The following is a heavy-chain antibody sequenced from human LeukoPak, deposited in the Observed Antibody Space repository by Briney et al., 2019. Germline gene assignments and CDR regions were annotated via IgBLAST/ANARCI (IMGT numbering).Heavy chain of an antibody. CDR1: GGSINSNNYY. CDR2: IYSTGST. CDR3: AGYSYGRFDY. V-gene: IGHV4-61*05. D-gene: IGHD5-18*01. Sequence: PSETLSLTCTVSGGSINSNNYYWAWIRQPPGKGLEWIGRIYSTGSTKYNPSLKSQVTMSVDTTKNQFSLKLSSVTAADTAVYYCAGYSYGRFDYWGQGTLVTVSS. J-gene: IGHJ4*02.